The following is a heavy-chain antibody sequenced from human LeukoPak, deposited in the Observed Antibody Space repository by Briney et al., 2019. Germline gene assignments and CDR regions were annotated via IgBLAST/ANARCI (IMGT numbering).Heavy chain of an antibody. CDR1: GGSISSYC. V-gene: IGHV4-59*08. CDR2: IYYSGST. CDR3: ARHSSSWYRLFDY. J-gene: IGHJ4*02. D-gene: IGHD6-13*01. Sequence: SETLSLTCTVSGGSISSYCWSWIRQPPGKGLEWIGYIYYSGSTNYNPSLKSRVTISVDTSKNQFSLKLSSVTAADTAVYYCARHSSSWYRLFDYWGQGTLVTVSS.